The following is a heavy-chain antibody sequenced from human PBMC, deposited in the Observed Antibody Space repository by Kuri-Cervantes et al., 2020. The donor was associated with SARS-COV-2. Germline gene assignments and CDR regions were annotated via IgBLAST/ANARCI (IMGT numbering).Heavy chain of an antibody. CDR2: ISGSGGST. Sequence: GESLKISCAASGFTFSSYAMSWVRQAPGKGLEWVSAISGSGGSTYYADSVKGRFTISRDNSKNALYLQMNSRRAEDTAVYYCAKDPQLGDAFDIWGQGTMVTVSS. J-gene: IGHJ3*02. V-gene: IGHV3-23*01. CDR3: AKDPQLGDAFDI. CDR1: GFTFSSYA. D-gene: IGHD6-6*01.